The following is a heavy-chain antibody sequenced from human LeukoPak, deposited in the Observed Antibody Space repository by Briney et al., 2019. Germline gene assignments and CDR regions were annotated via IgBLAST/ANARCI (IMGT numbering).Heavy chain of an antibody. V-gene: IGHV3-7*03. J-gene: IGHJ6*04. D-gene: IGHD2-15*01. CDR3: ARHIVVVVAATPHYYYGMDV. CDR1: GFSFSSYA. Sequence: GASLRLSCAASGFSFSSYAMSWVRQAPGKGLEWVANIQQDGSEKYYVDSVKGRFTISRDNAKNSLYLQMNSLRAEDTAVYYCARHIVVVVAATPHYYYGMDVWGKGTTVTVSS. CDR2: IQQDGSEK.